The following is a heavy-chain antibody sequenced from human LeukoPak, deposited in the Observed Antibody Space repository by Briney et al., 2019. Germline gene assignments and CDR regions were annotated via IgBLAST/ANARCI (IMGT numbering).Heavy chain of an antibody. D-gene: IGHD2-2*01. CDR3: ASKLDCSSTSCYYRSPQDYYYYMDV. J-gene: IGHJ6*03. CDR2: ISAYNGNA. V-gene: IGHV1-18*01. Sequence: GASVKVSCKASGYTFTSYDISWVGQAPGQGGEGMGGISAYNGNANYAQKLQGRVTLTTDTSTSTAYIELRSLRSDDPAVYYCASKLDCSSTSCYYRSPQDYYYYMDVWGKATTLTVSS. CDR1: GYTFTSYD.